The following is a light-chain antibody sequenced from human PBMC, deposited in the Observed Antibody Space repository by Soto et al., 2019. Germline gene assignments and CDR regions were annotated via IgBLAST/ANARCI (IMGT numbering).Light chain of an antibody. Sequence: QSALTQPASVSGSPGQSITSSCTGTSSDVGGYNYVSWYQHHPGKAPKLMIYDVSNRPSGVSNRFSGSKSGNTASLTISGLQAEDEADYYCSSYTSSSTPHVVFGGGTKLTVL. J-gene: IGLJ2*01. CDR3: SSYTSSSTPHVV. CDR1: SSDVGGYNY. V-gene: IGLV2-14*03. CDR2: DVS.